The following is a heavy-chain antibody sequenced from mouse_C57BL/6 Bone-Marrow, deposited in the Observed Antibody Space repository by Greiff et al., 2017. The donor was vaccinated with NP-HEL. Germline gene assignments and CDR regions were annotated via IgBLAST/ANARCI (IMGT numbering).Heavy chain of an antibody. J-gene: IGHJ2*01. CDR2: ISDGGSYT. CDR1: GFTFSSYA. V-gene: IGHV5-4*01. D-gene: IGHD4-1*01. Sequence: EVQGVESGGGLVKPGGSLKLSCAASGFTFSSYAMSWVRQTPEQRLEWVATISDGGSYTYYPDNVKGRFTISRDNAKNNLYLQMSHLKSEDTAMYYCARDRTGSDYWGQGTTLTVSS. CDR3: ARDRTGSDY.